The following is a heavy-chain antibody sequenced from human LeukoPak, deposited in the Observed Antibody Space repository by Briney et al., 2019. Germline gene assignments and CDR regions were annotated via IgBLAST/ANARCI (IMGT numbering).Heavy chain of an antibody. CDR2: ISSSSSTI. Sequence: PGGSLRLSCAASGFTFSSYSINWVRQAPGKGLEWVSYISSSSSTIYYADSVKGRFTISRDNSKNTLYLQMNSLRAEDTAVYYCALYGSGSYYDFDYWGQGTLVTVSS. D-gene: IGHD3-10*01. J-gene: IGHJ4*02. CDR1: GFTFSSYS. CDR3: ALYGSGSYYDFDY. V-gene: IGHV3-48*01.